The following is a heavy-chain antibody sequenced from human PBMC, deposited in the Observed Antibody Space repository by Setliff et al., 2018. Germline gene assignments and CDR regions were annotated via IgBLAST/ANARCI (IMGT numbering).Heavy chain of an antibody. V-gene: IGHV4-39*01. CDR1: GGSISSDSYY. CDR3: VTAASARSRWYDMGWFDP. J-gene: IGHJ5*02. CDR2: IYYSGNI. Sequence: SETLSLTCTVSGGSISSDSYYWGWIRQPPGKGLEWIGSIYYSGNIYYNPSLKSRVTMSVDTSKNQFSLKLSSVTAADTAVYYCVTAASARSRWYDMGWFDPWGQGTLVTVSS. D-gene: IGHD3-22*01.